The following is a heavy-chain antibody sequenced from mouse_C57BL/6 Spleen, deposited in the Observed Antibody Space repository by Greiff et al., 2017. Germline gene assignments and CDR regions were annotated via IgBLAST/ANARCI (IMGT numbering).Heavy chain of an antibody. Sequence: VQVVESGPGLVAPSQSLSITCTVSGFSLTSYGVSWVRQPPGKGLEWLGVIWGDGRTNYHSALISRLSISKDNSKSQVFLILNSLQTDDTATYYWASYYGSEGFAYWGQGTLVTVSA. CDR3: ASYYGSEGFAY. D-gene: IGHD1-1*01. V-gene: IGHV2-3*01. J-gene: IGHJ3*01. CDR1: GFSLTSYG. CDR2: IWGDGRT.